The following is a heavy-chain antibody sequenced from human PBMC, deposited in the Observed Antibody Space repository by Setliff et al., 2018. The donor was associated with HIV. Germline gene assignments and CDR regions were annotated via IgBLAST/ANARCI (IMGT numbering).Heavy chain of an antibody. V-gene: IGHV4-39*01. CDR2: IYYSGST. D-gene: IGHD3-22*01. J-gene: IGHJ4*02. CDR1: GGSISSGSYY. Sequence: ETLSLTCTVSGGSISSGSYYWGWIRQPPGKGLEWIGSIYYSGSTYYNPSLQSRVTIPVDTSKNLFSLRLSSVTASDTAVYYCARQAIFGYYDSSGYLDYWGQGTLVTVSS. CDR3: ARQAIFGYYDSSGYLDY.